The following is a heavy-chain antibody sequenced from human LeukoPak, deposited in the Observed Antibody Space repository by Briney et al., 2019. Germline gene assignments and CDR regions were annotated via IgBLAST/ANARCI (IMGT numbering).Heavy chain of an antibody. V-gene: IGHV3-15*01. D-gene: IGHD6-13*01. CDR1: GFTFSNAW. J-gene: IGHJ4*02. CDR2: MKSKTDGGAT. Sequence: PGGSLRLSCAASGFTFSNAWMSWVRRAPGKGLEWVGRMKSKTDGGATDYAAPVKGRFTISRDDSKNTLYLQMSSLKTEDIAVYYCTTERGSASWYEYYFDYWGQGTLVTVSS. CDR3: TTERGSASWYEYYFDY.